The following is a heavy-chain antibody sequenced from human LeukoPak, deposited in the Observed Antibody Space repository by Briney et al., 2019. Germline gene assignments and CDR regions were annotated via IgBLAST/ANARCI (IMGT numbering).Heavy chain of an antibody. CDR1: GFTFSDYY. CDR3: ARGIYSNYFDFDY. D-gene: IGHD4-11*01. J-gene: IGHJ4*02. Sequence: GGSLRLSCAASGFTFSDYYMSWVRQAPGKGLEWVSGINWNGGSTGYADSVKGRFTISRDNAKNSLYLQMNSLRAEDTALYYCARGIYSNYFDFDYWGQGTLVTVSS. CDR2: INWNGGST. V-gene: IGHV3-20*04.